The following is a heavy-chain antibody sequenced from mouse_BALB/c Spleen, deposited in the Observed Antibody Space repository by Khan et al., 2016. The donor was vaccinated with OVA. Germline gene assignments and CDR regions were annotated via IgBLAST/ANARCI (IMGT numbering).Heavy chain of an antibody. V-gene: IGHV1-4*01. CDR3: AKEGAYYRSDGWFAY. J-gene: IGHJ3*01. CDR2: INPVSDYT. CDR1: GYTFTSYT. D-gene: IGHD2-14*01. Sequence: QIQLVQSGAELTRPGASVKMSCKASGYTFTSYTMHWVKQRPGQGLEWIGYINPVSDYTNYNKNFKDKATLTADKSSSTAYMQLRSLTSEDSAVYYCAKEGAYYRSDGWFAYWGQGTLVTVST.